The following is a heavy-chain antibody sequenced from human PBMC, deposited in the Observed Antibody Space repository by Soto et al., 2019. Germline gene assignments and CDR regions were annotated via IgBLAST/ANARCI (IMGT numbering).Heavy chain of an antibody. Sequence: QVQLVQSGGEVKKPGASLRVSCRASGYTFPTYGIAWVRQAPGRGLEWMGWISVYNGFTHYAQKFRGRVTVTTETSTSTVHMELRSLSSDDTAVYYCAREFEGHSSSWPFDYWGQGTLVTVSA. CDR3: AREFEGHSSSWPFDY. CDR2: ISVYNGFT. J-gene: IGHJ4*02. D-gene: IGHD6-13*01. CDR1: GYTFPTYG. V-gene: IGHV1-18*01.